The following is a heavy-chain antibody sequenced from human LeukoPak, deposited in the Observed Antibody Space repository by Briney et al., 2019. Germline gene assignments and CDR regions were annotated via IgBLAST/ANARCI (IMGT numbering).Heavy chain of an antibody. Sequence: SETLSLTCAVYGGSFSGYYWSWIRQPPGKGLEWIGEINHSGSTNYNPSLKSRVTISVDTSKNQFSLKLSSVTAADTAVYYCARGAIAAAGTQVDYWGHGTLVTVSS. D-gene: IGHD6-13*01. CDR2: INHSGST. CDR3: ARGAIAAAGTQVDY. CDR1: GGSFSGYY. V-gene: IGHV4-34*01. J-gene: IGHJ4*01.